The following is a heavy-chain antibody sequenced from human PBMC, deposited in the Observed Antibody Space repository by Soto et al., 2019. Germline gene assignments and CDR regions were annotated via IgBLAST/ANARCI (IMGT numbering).Heavy chain of an antibody. CDR1: GGTFSSYA. J-gene: IGHJ3*02. CDR2: IIPIFGTA. V-gene: IGHV1-69*13. CDR3: ARGRAGKTYDAFDI. D-gene: IGHD3-10*01. Sequence: SVKVSCKASGGTFSSYAISWVRQAPGQGLEWMGGIIPIFGTANYAQKFQGRVTITADESTSTAYMELSSLRSEDTAVYYCARGRAGKTYDAFDIWGQGTMVTV.